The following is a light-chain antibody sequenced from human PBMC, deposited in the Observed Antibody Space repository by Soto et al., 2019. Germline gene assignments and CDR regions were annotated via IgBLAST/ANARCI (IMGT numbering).Light chain of an antibody. CDR2: AAS. J-gene: IGKJ1*01. CDR1: LSVANNY. V-gene: IGKV3-20*01. CDR3: QHYCCAQWT. Sequence: EIVLTQSPGTLPLSPGERATISCRASLSVANNYLAWYQQKPGQVPRLLIYAASGRATGIPASFRGSGSGKDFTLTISRLEPEDFAVYCCQHYCCAQWTLGQGNKVEI.